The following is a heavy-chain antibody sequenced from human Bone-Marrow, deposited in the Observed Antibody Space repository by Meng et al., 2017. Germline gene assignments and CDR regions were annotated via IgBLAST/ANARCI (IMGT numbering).Heavy chain of an antibody. V-gene: IGHV4-34*01. J-gene: IGHJ4*02. CDR1: GGSLSGYY. CDR3: ARGPWLQLWLQDY. Sequence: VALQQWGAGLLKHSATLSLTCAGYGGSLSGYYWSWIRQPPGKGLEWIGEINHSGSTNYNPSLKSRVTISVDTSKNQFSLKLSSVTAADTAVYYCARGPWLQLWLQDYWGQGTLVTVSS. CDR2: INHSGST. D-gene: IGHD5-18*01.